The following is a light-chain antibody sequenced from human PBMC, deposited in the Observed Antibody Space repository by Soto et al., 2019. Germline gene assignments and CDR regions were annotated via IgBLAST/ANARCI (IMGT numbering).Light chain of an antibody. V-gene: IGLV1-44*01. Sequence: QSVLTQPPSASGTPGQRVTISCSVSSSNIGSNTVNWYQQLPGTAPKLLIYSNNQRPSGVPDRFSGSKSVTSASLAISGLQSEDEADYYCAAWDDSLNGYVFGTGTKLTVL. CDR2: SNN. J-gene: IGLJ1*01. CDR3: AAWDDSLNGYV. CDR1: SSNIGSNT.